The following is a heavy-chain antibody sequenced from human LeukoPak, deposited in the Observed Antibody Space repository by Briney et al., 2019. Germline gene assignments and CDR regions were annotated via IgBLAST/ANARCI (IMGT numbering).Heavy chain of an antibody. D-gene: IGHD1-26*01. Sequence: GGSLRLSCAASGFTVSSNYMSWVRQAPGKGLEWVSVIYSGGSTYYADSVKGRFTISRDNSKNTLYLQVNSLRAEDTAVYYCARWRWELLYFDYWGQGTLVTVSS. CDR2: IYSGGST. V-gene: IGHV3-66*02. J-gene: IGHJ4*02. CDR1: GFTVSSNY. CDR3: ARWRWELLYFDY.